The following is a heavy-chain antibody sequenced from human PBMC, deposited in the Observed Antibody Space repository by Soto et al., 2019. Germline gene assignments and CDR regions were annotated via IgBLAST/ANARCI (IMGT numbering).Heavy chain of an antibody. V-gene: IGHV4-31*03. D-gene: IGHD7-27*01. J-gene: IGHJ4*02. CDR3: ARGLGNWGSYFDY. CDR1: GVSISSGGYS. CDR2: KSYTGIT. Sequence: QVQLHESGPGVVKPSQTLSLSCTVSGVSISSGGYSWNWIRQHPGKGLGCIGHKSYTGITYYNPYLKSRVIISLDPAENQFSLRLTSVTAADTAVYYWARGLGNWGSYFDYWGQGSLVTVSS.